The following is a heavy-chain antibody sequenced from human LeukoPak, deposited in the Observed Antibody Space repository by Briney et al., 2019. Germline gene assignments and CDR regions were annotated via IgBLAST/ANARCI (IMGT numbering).Heavy chain of an antibody. CDR1: GFTFSSYS. V-gene: IGHV3-21*01. Sequence: SGGSLRLSCAASGFTFSSYSMNWVRQAPGKGLEWVSSISSSSSYIYYADSVKGRFTISRDNAKNSLYLQMNSLRAEDTAVYYCARVLPEGYCSGGSCYSDYWGQGTLVTVSS. D-gene: IGHD2-15*01. CDR3: ARVLPEGYCSGGSCYSDY. J-gene: IGHJ4*02. CDR2: ISSSSSYI.